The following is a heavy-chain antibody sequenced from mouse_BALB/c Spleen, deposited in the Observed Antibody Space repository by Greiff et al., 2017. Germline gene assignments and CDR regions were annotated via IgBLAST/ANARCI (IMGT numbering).Heavy chain of an antibody. CDR3: AREEGYYFDY. CDR2: ISYSGST. CDR1: GYSITSDYA. V-gene: IGHV3-2*02. J-gene: IGHJ2*01. Sequence: EVQLQQSGPGLVKPSQSLSLTCTVTGYSITSDYAWNWIRQFPGNKLEWMGYISYSGSTSYNPSLKSRISITRDTSKNQFFLQLNSVTTEDTATYYCAREEGYYFDYWGQGTTLTVSS.